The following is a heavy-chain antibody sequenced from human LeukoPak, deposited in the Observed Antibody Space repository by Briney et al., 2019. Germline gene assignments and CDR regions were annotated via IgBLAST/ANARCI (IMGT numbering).Heavy chain of an antibody. Sequence: SETLSLTCTVSGDSINSDYWNWLRQPPGKGLEWIGYIYRTGSTNYNPSLRSRVTISVDTSKKHFSLKLTSVTAADTAIYYCARVGGKTTINNAAFEIWGQGTMVTVSS. CDR3: ARVGGKTTINNAAFEI. D-gene: IGHD4-4*01. V-gene: IGHV4-59*01. J-gene: IGHJ3*02. CDR1: GDSINSDY. CDR2: IYRTGST.